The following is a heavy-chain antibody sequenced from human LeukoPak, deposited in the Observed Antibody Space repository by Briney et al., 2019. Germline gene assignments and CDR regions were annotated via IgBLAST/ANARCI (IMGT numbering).Heavy chain of an antibody. V-gene: IGHV3-7*04. CDR1: GFTFSNYW. J-gene: IGHJ5*02. Sequence: GGSLRLSCAASGFTFSNYWMTWVRRAPGKGLEWVANIRRDGSETHYVDSVMGRFTISRDNAKNSLYLQMNSLRAEDTAVYYCARGDYGDYAGWFDPWGQGTLVTVSS. CDR2: IRRDGSET. CDR3: ARGDYGDYAGWFDP. D-gene: IGHD4-17*01.